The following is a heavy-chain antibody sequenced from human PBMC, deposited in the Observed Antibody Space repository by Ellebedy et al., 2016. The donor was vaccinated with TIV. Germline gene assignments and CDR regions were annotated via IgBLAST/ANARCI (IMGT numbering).Heavy chain of an antibody. J-gene: IGHJ4*02. CDR3: AAYYGGRFDY. D-gene: IGHD4-23*01. CDR2: IYYIGIT. V-gene: IGHV4-59*01. CDR1: GGSISTFY. Sequence: MPSETLSLTCNVSGGSISTFYWSWIRQPPGKGLEFIGYIYYIGITHYNPSLESRVAISIDTSENQFSLMLSSVTAADTAVYYCAAYYGGRFDYWGQGTLVTVSS.